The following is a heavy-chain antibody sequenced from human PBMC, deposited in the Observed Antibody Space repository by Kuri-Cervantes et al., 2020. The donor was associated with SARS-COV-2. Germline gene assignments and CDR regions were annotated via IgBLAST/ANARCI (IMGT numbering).Heavy chain of an antibody. CDR2: INSDGSTT. V-gene: IGHV3-74*01. Sequence: GESLKISCAASGFTFSSYWMHWVRQAPGKGLLWVSRINSDGSTTSYADSVKGRFTISRDNAKNTLYLQMNSLRAEDTAVYYCSVAVGYWGQGTLVTVSS. CDR3: SVAVGY. D-gene: IGHD1-26*01. CDR1: GFTFSSYW. J-gene: IGHJ4*02.